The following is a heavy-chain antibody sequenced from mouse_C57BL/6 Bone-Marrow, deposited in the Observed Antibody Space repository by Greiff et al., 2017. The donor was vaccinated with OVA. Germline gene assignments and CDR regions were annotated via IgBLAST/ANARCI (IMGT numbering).Heavy chain of an antibody. CDR3: ARHVYYYGSPYYFDY. CDR1: GYTFTEYT. CDR2: IYPGSGSI. V-gene: IGHV1-62-2*01. Sequence: VQLQQSGAELVKPGASVKLSCKASGYTFTEYTIHWVKQRSGQGLEWIGWIYPGSGSIKYNEKFKDKATLTADKSSSTVYMELSRLTSEDSTVYFCARHVYYYGSPYYFDYWGQGTTLTVSS. D-gene: IGHD1-1*01. J-gene: IGHJ2*01.